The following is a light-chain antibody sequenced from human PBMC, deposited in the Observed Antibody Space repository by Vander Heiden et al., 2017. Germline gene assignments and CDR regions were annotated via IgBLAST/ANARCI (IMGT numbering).Light chain of an antibody. V-gene: IGKV1-39*01. CDR3: QQCYTTSWT. J-gene: IGKJ1*01. CDR2: AAS. CDR1: QSISSY. Sequence: DIQITQSPSSLSASVGDRVTITCRASQSISSYLNWYQQKPGKAPKLLIYAASSLQSGVPSRFSGSGSGTDFTLSISRLQPEDFATYYCQQCYTTSWTFGQGTKVXIK.